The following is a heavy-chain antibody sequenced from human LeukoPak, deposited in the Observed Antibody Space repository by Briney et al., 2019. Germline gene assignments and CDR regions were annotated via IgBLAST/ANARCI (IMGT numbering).Heavy chain of an antibody. CDR2: IIPIFGTA. V-gene: IGHV1-69*13. D-gene: IGHD2-2*01. Sequence: SVKVSCKASGGTFSSYAISWVRQAPGQGLEWMGGIIPIFGTANYAQKFQGRVTITADESTSTAYMELSSLRSEDTAVYDCASTVPATASYNWFDPWGQGTLVTVSS. CDR1: GGTFSSYA. J-gene: IGHJ5*02. CDR3: ASTVPATASYNWFDP.